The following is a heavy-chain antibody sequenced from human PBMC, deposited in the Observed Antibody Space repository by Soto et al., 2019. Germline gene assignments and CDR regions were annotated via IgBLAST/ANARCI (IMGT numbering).Heavy chain of an antibody. CDR3: ASSRVVTRGYYYYGMDV. CDR1: GGTFSSYT. J-gene: IGHJ6*02. D-gene: IGHD2-21*02. V-gene: IGHV1-69*13. Sequence: ASVKVSCKASGGTFSSYTISWVRQAPGQGLEWMGGIIPIFGTANYAQKFQGRVTITADESTSTAYMELSSLRSEDTAVYYCASSRVVTRGYYYYGMDVWGQGTTVTVSS. CDR2: IIPIFGTA.